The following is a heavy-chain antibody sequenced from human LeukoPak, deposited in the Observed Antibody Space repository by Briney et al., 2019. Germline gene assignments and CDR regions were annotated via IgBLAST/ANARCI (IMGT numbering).Heavy chain of an antibody. CDR2: IYYSGST. Sequence: TLSLTCTVSGGSINSGDCYWSWIRQPPGKGLEWIGYIYYSGSTYYNPSLKSRVTISLDTSKNQFSLKLTSVTAADTAVYYCARAPPWINDYWGQGTLVTVSS. J-gene: IGHJ4*02. D-gene: IGHD2-2*03. CDR1: GGSINSGDCY. V-gene: IGHV4-30-4*08. CDR3: ARAPPWINDY.